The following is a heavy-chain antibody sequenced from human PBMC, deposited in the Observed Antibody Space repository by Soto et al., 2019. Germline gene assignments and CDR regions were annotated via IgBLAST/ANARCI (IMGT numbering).Heavy chain of an antibody. CDR1: GYAFTWFN. CDR3: ARPKDYDDCLDL. CDR2: INAGNGNT. V-gene: IGHV1-3*01. Sequence: XSVKVSFNASGYAFTWFNIHLVRQAPGQRLEWMGWINAGNGNTKYSQKFQGRVTFTRDTSANTAYMELSSTISEDTAVYYCARPKDYDDCLDLWGQGTLVTVSS. J-gene: IGHJ4*02. D-gene: IGHD3-22*01.